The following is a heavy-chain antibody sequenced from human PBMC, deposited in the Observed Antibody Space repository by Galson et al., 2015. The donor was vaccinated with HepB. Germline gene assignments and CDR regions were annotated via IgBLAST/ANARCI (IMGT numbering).Heavy chain of an antibody. CDR1: GFTFSSYA. CDR2: ISYDGSNK. Sequence: SLRLSCAASGFTFSSYAMHWVRQAPGKGLEWVAVISYDGSNKYYADSVKGRFTISRDNSKNTLYLQMNSLRAEDTAVYYCARDRDLGYCSSTSCYKGGVGADYWGQGTLVTVSS. D-gene: IGHD2-2*02. V-gene: IGHV3-30-3*01. J-gene: IGHJ4*02. CDR3: ARDRDLGYCSSTSCYKGGVGADY.